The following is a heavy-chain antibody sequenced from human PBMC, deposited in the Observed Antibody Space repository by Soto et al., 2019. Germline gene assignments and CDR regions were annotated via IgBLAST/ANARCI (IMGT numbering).Heavy chain of an antibody. CDR2: INHSGST. D-gene: IGHD2-15*01. J-gene: IGHJ4*02. CDR1: GGSFSGYY. CDR3: ARNGVVVVAATPLYFDY. Sequence: SETLSLTCAVYGGSFSGYYWSWIRQPPGKGLEWIGEINHSGSTNYNPSLKSRVTISVDTSKNQFSLKLSSVTAADTAVYYCARNGVVVVAATPLYFDYWGQGTLVTVS. V-gene: IGHV4-34*01.